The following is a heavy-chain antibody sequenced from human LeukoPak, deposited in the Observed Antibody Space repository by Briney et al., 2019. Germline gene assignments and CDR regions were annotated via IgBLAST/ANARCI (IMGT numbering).Heavy chain of an antibody. J-gene: IGHJ2*01. CDR2: IYYSTST. V-gene: IGHV4-59*01. CDR1: GGSISSYY. D-gene: IGHD6-19*01. Sequence: PSETLSLTCTVSGGSISSYYWSWIRQPPGKGLEWIGYIYYSTSTNYNPSLRSRVTISVDTSKNQFSLKLSSVTAAGTAVYYCARDHSSGWWYFDLWGRGTLVTVSS. CDR3: ARDHSSGWWYFDL.